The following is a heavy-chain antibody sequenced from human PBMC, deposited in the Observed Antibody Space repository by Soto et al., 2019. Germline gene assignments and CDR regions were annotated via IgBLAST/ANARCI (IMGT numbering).Heavy chain of an antibody. CDR3: ARSLTEGYCTITGCYTRPLYGMDV. CDR2: INPNSGGT. Sequence: PRASVKVSCKASGYTFSGYYIHWLRQAPGQGLEWMVWINPNSGGTNYAQKFQGRVTVTRDTPTSTAYMELSRLTSDDTAVYYCARSLTEGYCTITGCYTRPLYGMDVWGKGTTVTVSS. V-gene: IGHV1-2*02. J-gene: IGHJ6*04. D-gene: IGHD2-2*02. CDR1: GYTFSGYY.